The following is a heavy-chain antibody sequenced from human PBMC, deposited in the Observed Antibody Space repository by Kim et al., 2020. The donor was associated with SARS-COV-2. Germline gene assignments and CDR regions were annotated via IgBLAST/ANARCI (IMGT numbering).Heavy chain of an antibody. CDR1: GFTFNNAW. Sequence: GGSLRLSCAASGFTFNNAWMTWVRQAPGKGLEWVGRIKSKRDGGTTDYGAPVKGRFTISRDDAKSTLFLQMDSLKTEDTAVYYCTTHSEYNWNYFGWGQGTLVTVST. J-gene: IGHJ4*02. CDR2: IKSKRDGGTT. V-gene: IGHV3-15*01. D-gene: IGHD1-7*01. CDR3: TTHSEYNWNYFG.